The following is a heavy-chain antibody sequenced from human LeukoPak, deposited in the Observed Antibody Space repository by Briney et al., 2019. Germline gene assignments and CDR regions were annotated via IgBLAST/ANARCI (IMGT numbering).Heavy chain of an antibody. CDR1: GYTFTSYD. J-gene: IGHJ5*02. D-gene: IGHD3-16*02. V-gene: IGHV1-8*01. CDR2: MNPNSGNT. Sequence: ASVKVSCKASGYTFTSYDINWVRQATGQGLECMGWMNPNSGNTGYAQKFQGRVTMTRNTSISTAYMELSSLRSEDTAVYYCARGDYVWGSYRQYNWFDPWGQGTLVTVSS. CDR3: ARGDYVWGSYRQYNWFDP.